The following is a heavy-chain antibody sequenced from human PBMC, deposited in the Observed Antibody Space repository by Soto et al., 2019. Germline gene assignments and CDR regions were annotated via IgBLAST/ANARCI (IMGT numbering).Heavy chain of an antibody. Sequence: VQLVESGGGLVKPGGSLRLSCAASGFTFNNAWMSWVRQAPGKGLEWVGRVKSKTEGGTVDYAAPVKGRFSISREDSTNTLKVQMNSQKTEETDGDYCDAMAGHSRVWFDNWGQGTLVT. CDR3: DAMAGHSRVWFDN. V-gene: IGHV3-15*01. CDR2: VKSKTEGGTV. D-gene: IGHD3-22*01. CDR1: GFTFNNAW. J-gene: IGHJ4*02.